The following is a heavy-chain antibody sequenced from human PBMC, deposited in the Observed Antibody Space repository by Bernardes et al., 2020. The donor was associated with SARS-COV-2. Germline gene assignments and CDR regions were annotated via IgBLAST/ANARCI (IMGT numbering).Heavy chain of an antibody. CDR2: INQTGTT. CDR3: GRRGRHTESM. D-gene: IGHD5-18*01. Sequence: SETLSLTCGIFSGAFSAYYWSWIRQSPGKGLEWIGEINQTGTTNYSPSLKSRVTISVDASKNQFSLKLTSVTAADTATYYCGRRGRHTESMWGQGTLVTVSS. CDR1: SGAFSAYY. J-gene: IGHJ4*02. V-gene: IGHV4-34*01.